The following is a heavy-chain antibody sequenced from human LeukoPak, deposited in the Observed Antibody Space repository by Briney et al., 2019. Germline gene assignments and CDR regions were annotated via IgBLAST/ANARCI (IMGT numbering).Heavy chain of an antibody. V-gene: IGHV1-2*02. Sequence: ASVKVSCKASGYTFTGYYMHWVRQAPGQGLEWMGWINPNSGGTNYAQKFQGGVTMTRDTSISTAYMELSRLRSDDTAMYYCARILTTVTTMDYWGQGTLVTVSS. CDR2: INPNSGGT. CDR3: ARILTTVTTMDY. J-gene: IGHJ4*02. CDR1: GYTFTGYY. D-gene: IGHD4-17*01.